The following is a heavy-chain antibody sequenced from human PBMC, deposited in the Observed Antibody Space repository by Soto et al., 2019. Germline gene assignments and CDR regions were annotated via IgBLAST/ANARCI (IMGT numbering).Heavy chain of an antibody. Sequence: EVQLLESGGGLVQPGGSLRLSCAASGVTFSGYAMSWVRQAPGKGLEWVSSIGASGGSTYYADSVKGRFTISREDAKNSLFLQLNSLRVGDTAVYYCARGSRRGSGSLRPGPSDIFDIWGRGTMVIVSS. CDR2: IGASGGST. CDR3: ARGSRRGSGSLRPGPSDIFDI. CDR1: GVTFSGYA. J-gene: IGHJ3*02. V-gene: IGHV3-23*01. D-gene: IGHD3-10*01.